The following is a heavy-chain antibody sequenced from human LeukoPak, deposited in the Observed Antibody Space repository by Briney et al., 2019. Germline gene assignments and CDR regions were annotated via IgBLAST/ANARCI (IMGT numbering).Heavy chain of an antibody. CDR1: GYTFTSYD. CDR3: ARDMSYYDSSGYYYAVDY. J-gene: IGHJ4*02. Sequence: ASVKVSCKASGYTFTSYDINWVRQATGQGLEWMGWMNPNSGNTGYAQKFQGRVTMTRNTSISTAYMELSSLRSEDTAVYYCARDMSYYDSSGYYYAVDYWGQGTLVTVSS. V-gene: IGHV1-8*01. D-gene: IGHD3-22*01. CDR2: MNPNSGNT.